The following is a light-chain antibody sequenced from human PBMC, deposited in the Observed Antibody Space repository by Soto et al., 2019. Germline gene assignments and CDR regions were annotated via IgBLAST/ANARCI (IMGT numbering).Light chain of an antibody. Sequence: EIVMTQSPATLSVSPGERATLSCRASQSVSSNLAWYQQKPGPAPRLLIYGASTRATGIPARFSGSGSGTECTRPVSSLQSVDLALYYCQHYNSLSPDTSGQGTKLELK. V-gene: IGKV3-15*01. J-gene: IGKJ2*01. CDR3: QHYNSLSPDT. CDR1: QSVSSN. CDR2: GAS.